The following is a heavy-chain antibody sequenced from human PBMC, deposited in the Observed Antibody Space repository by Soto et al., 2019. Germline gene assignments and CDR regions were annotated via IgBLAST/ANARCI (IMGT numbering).Heavy chain of an antibody. J-gene: IGHJ4*02. D-gene: IGHD1-20*01. Sequence: SETLSLTCTVSDGSISSSTYYWGWVRQPPGRGLEWIGNIYYSGSTFYNPSLKSRVTVSIDTCKNQSSLSLGSLTAADTAVYYCARVLTGSRAFDYWGQRALVTVSS. CDR3: ARVLTGSRAFDY. CDR2: IYYSGST. CDR1: DGSISSSTYY. V-gene: IGHV4-39*01.